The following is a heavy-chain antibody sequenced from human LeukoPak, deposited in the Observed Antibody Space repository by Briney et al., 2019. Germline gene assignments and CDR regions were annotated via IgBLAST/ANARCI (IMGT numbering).Heavy chain of an antibody. Sequence: GGSLRLSCAASGFTFSSYSMNWVRQAPGKGLEWVSYISSSSSTIYYADSVKGRFTISRDNAKNSLYLQMNSLRAEDTAVYYCARDLLAATTTTGRSLDYWGQGTLVTVSS. J-gene: IGHJ4*02. CDR3: ARDLLAATTTTGRSLDY. CDR2: ISSSSSTI. D-gene: IGHD1-1*01. CDR1: GFTFSSYS. V-gene: IGHV3-48*01.